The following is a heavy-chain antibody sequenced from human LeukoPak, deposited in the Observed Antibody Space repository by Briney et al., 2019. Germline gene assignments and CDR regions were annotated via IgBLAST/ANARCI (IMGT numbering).Heavy chain of an antibody. CDR1: GFTFHNYA. CDR2: ISSSGNII. V-gene: IGHV3-23*01. J-gene: IGHJ4*02. CDR3: AKDRPNYHESNGHYYRRNGDY. Sequence: GGSLRLSCAASGFTFHNYAMSWVRQAPGKGLEWVSAISSSGNIIFYADSVKGRFTISRDNSRYTLYLQMNSLRAEDAAMYYCAKDRPNYHESNGHYYRRNGDYWGQGTLVTVSS. D-gene: IGHD3-22*01.